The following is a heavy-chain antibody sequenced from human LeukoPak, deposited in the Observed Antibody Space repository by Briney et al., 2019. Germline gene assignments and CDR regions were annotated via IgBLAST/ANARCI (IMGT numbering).Heavy chain of an antibody. CDR3: ARHTSGISFWFDP. V-gene: IGHV5-51*01. Sequence: GESLKISCKASEYSFTNFWIGWVRQMPGKGLEWMGIIYPGDSDTRYSPSFQGQVTISADKSISTAYLQWSSLKASDTAMYYCARHTSGISFWFDPWGQGTLVTVSS. CDR1: EYSFTNFW. J-gene: IGHJ5*02. CDR2: IYPGDSDT. D-gene: IGHD3-10*01.